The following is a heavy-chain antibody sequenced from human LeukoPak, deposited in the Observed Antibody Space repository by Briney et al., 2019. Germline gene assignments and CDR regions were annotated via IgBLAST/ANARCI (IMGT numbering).Heavy chain of an antibody. D-gene: IGHD2-15*01. CDR2: ISSNGGST. CDR1: GVTFSGYA. CDR3: ASQGGY. J-gene: IGHJ4*02. Sequence: GGALRLSCAASGVTFSGYAMHWVRQAPGKGLEYVSAISSNGGSTYYANSVKGRFTISRDNSENTLYLQMGSLRAEDMAVYYCASQGGYWGQGTLVTVSS. V-gene: IGHV3-64*01.